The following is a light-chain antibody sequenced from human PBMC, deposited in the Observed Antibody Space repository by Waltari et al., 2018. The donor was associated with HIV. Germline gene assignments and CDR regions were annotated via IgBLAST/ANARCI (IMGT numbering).Light chain of an antibody. CDR2: DVS. CDR1: SSDVGGYNY. CDR3: SSYTSSSTRVV. J-gene: IGLJ2*01. V-gene: IGLV2-14*03. Sequence: QSALTQPASVSGSPGQSITISCTGTSSDVGGYNYVSWYQQHPGKAPKLMIYDVSNRPSGCSNRFAGSKSGNTASLTISGLQAEDEADYYCSSYTSSSTRVVFGGGTKLTVL.